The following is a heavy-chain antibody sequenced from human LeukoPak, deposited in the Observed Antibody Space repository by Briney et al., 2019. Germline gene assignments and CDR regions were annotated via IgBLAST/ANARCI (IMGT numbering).Heavy chain of an antibody. Sequence: SETLSLTCAVYGGSFSGYYWSWIRQPPGKGLEWIGEINHSGYTNYNPSHKSRVTISVDTSKNQFSLKLSSVTAADTAVYYCARAHFVVVTAIYYFDYWGQGTLVTVSS. CDR3: ARAHFVVVTAIYYFDY. CDR2: INHSGYT. V-gene: IGHV4-34*01. D-gene: IGHD2-21*02. CDR1: GGSFSGYY. J-gene: IGHJ4*02.